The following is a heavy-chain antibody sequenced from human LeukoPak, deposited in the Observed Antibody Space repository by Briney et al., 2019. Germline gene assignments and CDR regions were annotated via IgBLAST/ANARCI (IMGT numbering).Heavy chain of an antibody. CDR1: GFTFDDYA. J-gene: IGHJ4*02. V-gene: IGHV3-9*01. CDR2: ISWNSGSI. CDR3: AKGAVAGFSYYFDY. D-gene: IGHD6-19*01. Sequence: GRSLRLSCAASGFTFDDYAMHWVRQAPGKGLEWVSGISWNSGSIGYADSVKGRFTISRDNSKNTLYLQMNSLRAEDTAVYYCAKGAVAGFSYYFDYWGQGTLVTVSS.